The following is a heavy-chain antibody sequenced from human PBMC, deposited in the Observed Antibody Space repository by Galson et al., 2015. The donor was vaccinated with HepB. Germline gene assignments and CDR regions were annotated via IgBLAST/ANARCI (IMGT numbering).Heavy chain of an antibody. CDR3: AKDLITFGGVIEHSWDY. J-gene: IGHJ4*02. V-gene: IGHV3-23*01. D-gene: IGHD3-16*02. Sequence: SLRLSCAASGSTFSSYAMSWVRQAPGKGLEWVSAISGSGGSTYYADSVKGRFTISRDNSKNTLYLQMNSLRAEDTAVYYCAKDLITFGGVIEHSWDYWGQGTLVTVSS. CDR1: GSTFSSYA. CDR2: ISGSGGST.